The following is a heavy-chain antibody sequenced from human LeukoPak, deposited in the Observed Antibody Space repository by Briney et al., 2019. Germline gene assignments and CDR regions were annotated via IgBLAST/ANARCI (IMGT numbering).Heavy chain of an antibody. D-gene: IGHD3-22*01. CDR1: GFTFSSYW. J-gene: IGHJ4*02. CDR2: IKQDGSEK. CDR3: ARATLAWYYYDSSGCPYFDY. Sequence: GGSLRLSCAASGFTFSSYWMSWDRQAPGKGLEWVANIKQDGSEKYYVDSVKGRFTISRDNAKNSLYLQMNSLRAEDTAVYYCARATLAWYYYDSSGCPYFDYWGQGTLVTVSS. V-gene: IGHV3-7*01.